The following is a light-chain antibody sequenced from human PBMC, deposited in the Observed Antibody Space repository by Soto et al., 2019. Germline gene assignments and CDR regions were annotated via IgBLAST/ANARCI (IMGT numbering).Light chain of an antibody. CDR2: YAS. Sequence: EIVLTQSPGTLSLSPAERATLSCRASQTVDNDYVAWYQQKSGQAPRLLIHYASSRATGTPGRFSGSGSGRDFTLTITGLEPEDFAVYYCHQYGGSSLTFGGGTKVEIK. CDR3: HQYGGSSLT. V-gene: IGKV3-20*01. J-gene: IGKJ4*01. CDR1: QTVDNDY.